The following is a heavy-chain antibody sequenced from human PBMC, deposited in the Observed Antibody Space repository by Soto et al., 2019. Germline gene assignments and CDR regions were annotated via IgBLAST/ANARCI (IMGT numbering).Heavy chain of an antibody. CDR3: ARSIQLPSNYVHY. Sequence: LRLSCIASGFTFSDYYMSWIRQAPGKGLEWISYISDSGITMYYADSVQGRFTISRDNAKNSLYLQMNSLRAEDTAVYFCARSIQLPSNYVHYWGQGTLVTVSS. CDR1: GFTFSDYY. D-gene: IGHD5-18*01. J-gene: IGHJ4*02. CDR2: ISDSGITM. V-gene: IGHV3-11*01.